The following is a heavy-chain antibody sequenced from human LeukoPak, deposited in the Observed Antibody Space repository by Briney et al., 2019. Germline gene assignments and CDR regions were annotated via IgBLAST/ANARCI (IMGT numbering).Heavy chain of an antibody. CDR2: IKQDGSEK. V-gene: IGHV3-7*01. D-gene: IGHD1-26*01. Sequence: PGGSLRLSCAASGFTFSGCWMSWVRQTPEKGLEWVANIKQDGSEKYYVDSVKGRFTISRDNAKSSLFLQMNSLRVGDTAVYYCARDKIVGPTTLDSWGQGTLVTVSS. CDR1: GFTFSGCW. J-gene: IGHJ4*02. CDR3: ARDKIVGPTTLDS.